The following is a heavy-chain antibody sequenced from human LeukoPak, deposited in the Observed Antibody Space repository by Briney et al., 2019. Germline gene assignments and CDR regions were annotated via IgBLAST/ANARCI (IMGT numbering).Heavy chain of an antibody. CDR1: GFTFSSYS. Sequence: GGSLRLSCAASGFTFSSYSMNWVRQAPGKGLEWVSYISSSSSTIYYADSVKGRFTISRDNSKNTLYLQMNSLRAEDTAVYYCAKVQSGVLVPATYFDYWGQGTLVTVSS. J-gene: IGHJ4*02. CDR3: AKVQSGVLVPATYFDY. D-gene: IGHD2-15*01. CDR2: ISSSSSTI. V-gene: IGHV3-48*01.